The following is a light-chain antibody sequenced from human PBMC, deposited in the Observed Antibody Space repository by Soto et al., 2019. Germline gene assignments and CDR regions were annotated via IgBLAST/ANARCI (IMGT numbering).Light chain of an antibody. Sequence: EIVLTQSPGTLSLSPGERATLSCRASQSVSRSYLAWYQQKPGQAPRLLIYGASSRATGITDRLSGSGTGTDVTLTISRLEPEDFAVYYCQQYGSSPYTFGQGTKLEIK. CDR1: QSVSRSY. CDR3: QQYGSSPYT. V-gene: IGKV3-20*01. CDR2: GAS. J-gene: IGKJ2*01.